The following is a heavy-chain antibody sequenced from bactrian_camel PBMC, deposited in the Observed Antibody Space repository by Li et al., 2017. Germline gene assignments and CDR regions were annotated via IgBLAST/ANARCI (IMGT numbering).Heavy chain of an antibody. J-gene: IGHJ4*01. CDR2: IAPDGTR. V-gene: IGHV3S53*01. CDR3: AAECPDGDYDREY. Sequence: VQLVESGGGSVQPGGSLVLSCARSGATGSGFCMAWFRQAPGKEREMLSLIAPDGTRKEGVKGPFIISRDNAKNTVYLQINSLKMDDTAVYYCAAECPDGDYDREYWGQGTQVTVS. D-gene: IGHD4*01. CDR1: GATGSGFC.